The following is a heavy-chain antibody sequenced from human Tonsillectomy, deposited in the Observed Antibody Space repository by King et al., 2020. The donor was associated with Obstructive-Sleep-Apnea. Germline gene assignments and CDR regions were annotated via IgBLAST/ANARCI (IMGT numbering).Heavy chain of an antibody. CDR2: ISGSGGSP. J-gene: IGHJ6*02. CDR3: AKVTLGSDYYYYGINV. V-gene: IGHV3-23*04. Sequence: EVQLVESGGGLVQPGGSLRLSCAASGFTFSSYAMSWFRQAPGKGLEWVSVISGSGGSPYYADSVKGRFTISRDNSKKTLSLQMNSLRAEDTAVYYCAKVTLGSDYYYYGINVWGQGTTVTVSS. D-gene: IGHD1-26*01. CDR1: GFTFSSYA.